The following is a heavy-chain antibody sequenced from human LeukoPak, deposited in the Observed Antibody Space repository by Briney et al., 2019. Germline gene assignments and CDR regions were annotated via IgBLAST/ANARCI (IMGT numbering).Heavy chain of an antibody. V-gene: IGHV4-34*01. J-gene: IGHJ4*02. CDR1: GGSFSDYY. Sequence: SETLSLTCAVYGGSFSDYYGSWIRQPPGKGLEWIGEINHSGSTNYNPSLKSRVTISVDTSKNQFSLKLSSVTAADTAVYYCARAETGYWGQGTLVTVSS. CDR3: ARAETGY. CDR2: INHSGST.